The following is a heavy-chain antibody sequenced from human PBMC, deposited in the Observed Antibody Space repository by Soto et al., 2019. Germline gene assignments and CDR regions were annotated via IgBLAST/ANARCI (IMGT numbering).Heavy chain of an antibody. J-gene: IGHJ5*02. CDR3: AKEVAAHVYWFAP. V-gene: IGHV4-31*03. CDR1: GGSISSGGYY. D-gene: IGHD6-13*01. CDR2: IYYSGST. Sequence: PSETLSLTCTVSGGSISSGGYYWSWIRQHPGKGLEWIGYIYYSGSTYYNPSLKSRVTISVDTSKNQFSLKLSSVTAADTAVYYGAKEVAAHVYWFAPWGQGTLVTLSS.